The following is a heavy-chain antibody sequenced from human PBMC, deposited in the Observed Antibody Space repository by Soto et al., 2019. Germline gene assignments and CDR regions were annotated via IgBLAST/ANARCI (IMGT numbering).Heavy chain of an antibody. V-gene: IGHV4-59*01. CDR3: ARELGYGEARGRYNWFDP. Sequence: PSETLSLTCTVSGGSISSYYWSWIRQPPGKGLEWIGYIYYSVSTNYNPSLKSRVTISVDTSKNQFSLKLSSVTAADTAVYYCARELGYGEARGRYNWFDPWGQGTPVTFSS. D-gene: IGHD5-18*01. CDR2: IYYSVST. J-gene: IGHJ5*02. CDR1: GGSISSYY.